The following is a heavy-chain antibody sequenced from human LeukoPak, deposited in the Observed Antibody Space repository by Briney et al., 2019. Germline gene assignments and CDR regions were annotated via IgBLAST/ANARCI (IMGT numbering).Heavy chain of an antibody. Sequence: SETLSLTCTVSGYSISSGYYWGWIRQPPGKGLEWIGSIYHSGSTYYNPSLKSRVTISVDTSKNQFSLKLSSVTAADTAVYYCARDCRNYYESSGYYLFDYWGQGTLVTVSS. CDR3: ARDCRNYYESSGYYLFDY. CDR1: GYSISSGYY. CDR2: IYHSGST. D-gene: IGHD3-22*01. V-gene: IGHV4-38-2*02. J-gene: IGHJ4*02.